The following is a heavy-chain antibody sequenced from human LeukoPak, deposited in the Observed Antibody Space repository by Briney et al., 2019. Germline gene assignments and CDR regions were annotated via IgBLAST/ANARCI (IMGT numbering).Heavy chain of an antibody. CDR2: INPLSGST. J-gene: IGHJ4*02. Sequence: ASVKVSCKTSGYTFSSFFIHWLRQAPGQGLEWMGIINPLSGSTTYARNLQGRVTMTSDTSTSTVYVELSSLRSEDTAVYYCGRSVAFREIPRDFWGQGTLVTVSS. CDR1: GYTFSSFF. V-gene: IGHV1-46*04. D-gene: IGHD2-21*01. CDR3: GRSVAFREIPRDF.